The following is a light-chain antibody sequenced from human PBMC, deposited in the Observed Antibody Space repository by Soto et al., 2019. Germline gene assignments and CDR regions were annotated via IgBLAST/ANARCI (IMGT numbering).Light chain of an antibody. CDR2: ATT. Sequence: QSVLTQPPSVSGAPGQRVTISCTGSSSNIGAGFDVHWYQHVPGKAPRLLIYATTNRPSGVPDRFSGSKSGTSASLAITGLQAADEADYYCCSYAGRSTWDVVFGGGTKLTVL. J-gene: IGLJ2*01. CDR3: CSYAGRSTWDVV. CDR1: SSNIGAGFD. V-gene: IGLV1-40*01.